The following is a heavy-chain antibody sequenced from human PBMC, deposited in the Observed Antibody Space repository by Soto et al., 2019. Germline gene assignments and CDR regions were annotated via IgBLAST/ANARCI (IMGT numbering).Heavy chain of an antibody. CDR1: GFTFSSYG. Sequence: QVQLVESGGGVVQPGRSLRLSCAASGFTFSSYGMHWVRQAPGKVLAWVAVISYDGSNKYYAASVKGRFTISRDNSKNTLYLQMNSLRAEVTAVYYCAKDGVGVVWDLAFDIWGQGKMVTVSS. J-gene: IGHJ3*02. CDR3: AKDGVGVVWDLAFDI. D-gene: IGHD2-2*01. CDR2: ISYDGSNK. V-gene: IGHV3-30*18.